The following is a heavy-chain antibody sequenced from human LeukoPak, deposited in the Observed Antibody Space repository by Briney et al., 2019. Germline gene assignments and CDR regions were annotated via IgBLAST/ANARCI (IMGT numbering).Heavy chain of an antibody. V-gene: IGHV4-4*07. J-gene: IGHJ5*02. D-gene: IGHD2-2*01. CDR2: IYASGST. CDR1: GGSISNYY. CDR3: ARALPNSYCSSTSCPPDWFDP. Sequence: PSETLSLTCTVSGGSISNYYWSWIRQPAGKGLEWIGRIYASGSTNYNPSLKSRVILSVDTSKNQFSLRLSSVTAADTAVYYCARALPNSYCSSTSCPPDWFDPWGQGTLVTVSS.